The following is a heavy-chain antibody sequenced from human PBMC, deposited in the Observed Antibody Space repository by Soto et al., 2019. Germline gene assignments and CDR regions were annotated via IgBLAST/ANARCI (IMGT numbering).Heavy chain of an antibody. J-gene: IGHJ5*02. CDR1: GYTFTSYY. V-gene: IGHV1-46*01. Sequence: QVQLVQSGAEVKKPGASVKVSCKASGYTFTSYYMHWVRQAPGQGLEWMGIINPSGGSTSYAQKFQGRVTMTRDTSTSTVYMELSSLRSEDTAVYYCASWGYCSGGSCYAERNNWFDPWGQGTLVTVSS. CDR3: ASWGYCSGGSCYAERNNWFDP. CDR2: INPSGGST. D-gene: IGHD2-15*01.